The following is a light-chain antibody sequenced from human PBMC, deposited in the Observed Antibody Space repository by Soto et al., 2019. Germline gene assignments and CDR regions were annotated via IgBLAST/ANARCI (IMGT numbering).Light chain of an antibody. CDR3: CSYAGFSTVV. Sequence: QSVLTQPASVSGSPGQSITISCTGTSSDIGNYNLVSWYQQDPGKAPKLIIYEGNKRPSGVSYRFSGSKSGNTASLTISEIQADDEADYFCCSYAGFSTVVFGGGTKLTVL. CDR1: SSDIGNYNL. J-gene: IGLJ3*02. CDR2: EGN. V-gene: IGLV2-23*01.